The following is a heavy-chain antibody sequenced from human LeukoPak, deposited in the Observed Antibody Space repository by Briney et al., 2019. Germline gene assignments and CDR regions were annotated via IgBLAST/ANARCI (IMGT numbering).Heavy chain of an antibody. CDR2: IRYDGSNK. J-gene: IGHJ4*02. Sequence: GGSLRLSCAASGFTFSSYGMHWVRQAPGKGLEWVAFIRYDGSNKYYADSVKGRFTISRDNSKNTLYLQMNSLRAEDTAVYFCARDLGYCSGGSCYVGYFDYWGQGTLVTVSS. V-gene: IGHV3-30*02. D-gene: IGHD2-15*01. CDR1: GFTFSSYG. CDR3: ARDLGYCSGGSCYVGYFDY.